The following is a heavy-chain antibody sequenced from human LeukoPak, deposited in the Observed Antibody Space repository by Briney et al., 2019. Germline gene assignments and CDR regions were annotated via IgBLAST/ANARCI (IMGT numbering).Heavy chain of an antibody. D-gene: IGHD4-17*01. CDR1: GFTFDDYA. Sequence: PGRSLRLSCAASGFTFDDYAMHWVRQAPGKGLEWVSGISWNSGSIGYADSVKGRFTISRDNAKNSLYLQMNSLRVEDTALYYCAKAGDYTVRARVGYWGQGTLVTVSP. V-gene: IGHV3-9*01. CDR2: ISWNSGSI. J-gene: IGHJ4*02. CDR3: AKAGDYTVRARVGY.